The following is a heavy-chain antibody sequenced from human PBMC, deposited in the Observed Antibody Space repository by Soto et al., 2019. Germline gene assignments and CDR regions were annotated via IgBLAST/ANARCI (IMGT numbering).Heavy chain of an antibody. Sequence: EASVKVSCKASGGTFSSYAISWVRQAPGQGLEWMGGIIPIFGTANYAQKFQGRVTITADESTSTAYMELSSLRSEDTAVYYCAMHQLGWLQTDYWGQGTLVTVSS. CDR1: GGTFSSYA. D-gene: IGHD5-12*01. J-gene: IGHJ4*02. V-gene: IGHV1-69*13. CDR2: IIPIFGTA. CDR3: AMHQLGWLQTDY.